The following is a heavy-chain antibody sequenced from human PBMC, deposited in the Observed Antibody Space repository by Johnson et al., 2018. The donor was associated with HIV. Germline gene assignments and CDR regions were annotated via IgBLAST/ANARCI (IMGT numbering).Heavy chain of an antibody. CDR2: ISSSGDTT. Sequence: QVHLVESGGGLVKPGGSLRLSCAASGFTFSDYYMSWIRQAPGKGLEWISYISSSGDTTHYADSVKGRFTISRDNAKNSLYLQMNSLRAEDTAVYYCVREHRADESFDLWGQGTIATVSS. J-gene: IGHJ3*01. V-gene: IGHV3-11*01. CDR3: VREHRADESFDL. CDR1: GFTFSDYY. D-gene: IGHD1-14*01.